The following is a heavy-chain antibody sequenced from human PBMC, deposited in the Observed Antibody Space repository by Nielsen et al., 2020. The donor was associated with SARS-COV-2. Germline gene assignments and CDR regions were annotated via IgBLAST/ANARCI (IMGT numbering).Heavy chain of an antibody. D-gene: IGHD3-10*01. CDR1: GFTFSSYA. CDR3: ARAFRVPGIYIPLDY. V-gene: IGHV3-30-3*01. Sequence: RSSCAASGFTFSSYAMHWVRQAPGKGLEWVAVISYDGSNKYYADSVKGRFTISRDNSKNTLYLQMNSLRAEDTAVYYCARAFRVPGIYIPLDYWGQGTLVTVSS. J-gene: IGHJ4*02. CDR2: ISYDGSNK.